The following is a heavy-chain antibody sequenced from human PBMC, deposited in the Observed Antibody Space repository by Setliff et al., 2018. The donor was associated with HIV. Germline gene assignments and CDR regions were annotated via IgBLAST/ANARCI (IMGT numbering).Heavy chain of an antibody. D-gene: IGHD3-10*01. V-gene: IGHV1-58*02. CDR1: GFTSPNSA. CDR2: IVVDSGLT. Sequence: SVKVSCKTSGFTSPNSAIQWVRQARGQRLEWIGWIVVDSGLTNYAQKFQERVTITRDMSANTAFMELRSLRSDDTAVYYCAADRDVWFGELVTWAQGTLVTVS. J-gene: IGHJ4*02. CDR3: AADRDVWFGELVT.